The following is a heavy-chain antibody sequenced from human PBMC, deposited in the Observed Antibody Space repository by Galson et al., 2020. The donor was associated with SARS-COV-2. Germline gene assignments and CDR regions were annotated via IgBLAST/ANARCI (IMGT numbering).Heavy chain of an antibody. CDR3: ARQQDGYGDYDILAY. Sequence: SETLSLTCTVSGGSISSSSYYWGWIRQPPGKGLEWIGSIYYSGNTYYNQSLKSRVTMSVDTSKNQFSVKLSSVTAADTAVYYCARQQDGYGDYDILAYWGQGALVTVSS. J-gene: IGHJ4*02. D-gene: IGHD5-12*01. CDR1: GGSISSSSYY. CDR2: IYYSGNT. V-gene: IGHV4-39*01.